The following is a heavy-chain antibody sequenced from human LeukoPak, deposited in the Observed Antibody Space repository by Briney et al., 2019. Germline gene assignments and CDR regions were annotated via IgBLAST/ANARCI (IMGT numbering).Heavy chain of an antibody. D-gene: IGHD2-21*01. CDR1: GFTVSSNY. CDR2: ISSSSSYT. J-gene: IGHJ4*02. Sequence: PGGSLRLSCAASGFTVSSNYMSWVRQAPGKGLEWVSYISSSSSYTNYADSVKGRFTISRDNAKNSLYLQMNSLRAEDTAVYYCARDREHEPFFDYWGQGTLVTVSS. CDR3: ARDREHEPFFDY. V-gene: IGHV3-11*05.